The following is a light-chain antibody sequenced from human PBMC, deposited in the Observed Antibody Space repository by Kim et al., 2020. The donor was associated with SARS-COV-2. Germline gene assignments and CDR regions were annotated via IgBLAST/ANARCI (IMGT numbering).Light chain of an antibody. V-gene: IGLV3-19*01. Sequence: ALGKKVRITVQGDRVRRYYTNWYQQKTKQAPVLVIYGKNNRPSEIPDQFSGSSAGNTASLTITGAQAEDEADYYCNARDSSGNHYVFGTGTKVTVL. J-gene: IGLJ1*01. CDR2: GKN. CDR1: RVRRYY. CDR3: NARDSSGNHYV.